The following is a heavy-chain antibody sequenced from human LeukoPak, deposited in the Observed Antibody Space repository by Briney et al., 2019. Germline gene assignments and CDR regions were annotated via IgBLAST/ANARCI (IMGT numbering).Heavy chain of an antibody. J-gene: IGHJ6*03. Sequence: GGSLRLSCAASGFIFSTYSMTWVRQAPGKGLEWVASISSSTAYTSYADSVKGRFTISRDNAKNPLFLQMNSLRPEDTAVYYCARDPDFRHLVYSSSYYMDVWGKGTMVTISS. D-gene: IGHD3-3*01. CDR1: GFIFSTYS. CDR3: ARDPDFRHLVYSSSYYMDV. CDR2: ISSSTAYT. V-gene: IGHV3-21*06.